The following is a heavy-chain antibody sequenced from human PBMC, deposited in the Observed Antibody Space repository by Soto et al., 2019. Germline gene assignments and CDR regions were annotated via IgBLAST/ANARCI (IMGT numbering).Heavy chain of an antibody. Sequence: QVQLQESGPGLVKPSETLSLTCTASGGSISSYYWSWIRQPPGKGLEWIGYIYYSGSTDYNPSLKSRVTISVDTSKNQFSLKLSSVTAADTAVYYCARGGGIRYFDYWGQGSLVTVSS. J-gene: IGHJ4*02. CDR1: GGSISSYY. CDR2: IYYSGST. V-gene: IGHV4-59*01. CDR3: ARGGGIRYFDY. D-gene: IGHD1-20*01.